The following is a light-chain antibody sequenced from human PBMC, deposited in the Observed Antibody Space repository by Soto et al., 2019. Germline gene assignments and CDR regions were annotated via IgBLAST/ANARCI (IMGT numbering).Light chain of an antibody. CDR2: EGT. CDR3: YSYAGENLYV. J-gene: IGLJ1*01. CDR1: RSDVGSYNL. Sequence: QSVLTQPASGSASPGQSITIPCTGTRSDVGSYNLVSWLQQHPGKVPKLLIYEGTKRPSGLSDRFSGSKSGTTASLTISGLQAEDEAHYYCYSYAGENLYVFGTGTKVTVL. V-gene: IGLV2-23*01.